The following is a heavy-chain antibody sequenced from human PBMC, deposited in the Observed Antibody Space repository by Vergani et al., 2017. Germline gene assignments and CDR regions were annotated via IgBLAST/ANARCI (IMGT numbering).Heavy chain of an antibody. CDR1: GDSVSSGSYY. V-gene: IGHV4-61*10. J-gene: IGHJ3*02. D-gene: IGHD1-26*01. Sequence: QVQLQESGPGLVKPSETLSLSCTVSGDSVSSGSYYWSWIRQPAGKGLEWIGYISYSGSTNYNFSLKSRVTMSVDMSKNKFSLRLRSVTAADTAVYYCARIVGAAAFDIWGQGTLVIVSS. CDR2: ISYSGST. CDR3: ARIVGAAAFDI.